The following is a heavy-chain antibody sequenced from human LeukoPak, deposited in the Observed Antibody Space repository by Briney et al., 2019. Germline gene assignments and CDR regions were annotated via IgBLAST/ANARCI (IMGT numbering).Heavy chain of an antibody. V-gene: IGHV3-23*01. D-gene: IGHD1-7*01. CDR3: ARGTFNWNSYLDF. CDR1: GFTFSSYA. CDR2: ISGSGGSR. Sequence: GGSLRLSCAASGFTFSSYAMSWVRQAPGKGLGWVSVISGSGGSRKYADSVKGRFTISRDNSKNTLDLQMSSLRAEDTAMYYCARGTFNWNSYLDFWGQGTLVTVSS. J-gene: IGHJ4*02.